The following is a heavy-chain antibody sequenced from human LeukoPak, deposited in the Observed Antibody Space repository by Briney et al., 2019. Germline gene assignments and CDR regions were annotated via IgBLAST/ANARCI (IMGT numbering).Heavy chain of an antibody. CDR2: IYYSWST. D-gene: IGHD6-13*01. J-gene: IGHJ6*03. CDR1: VGSISSYY. Sequence: SETLSLTCTVSVGSISSYYWSWLRQPPGKGLEWIGYIYYSWSTNYNPSLKSPVTISVDTSKNQFSLKLSSVTAADTAVYYCARAGAKSENSSSWYFNYYYYYYMDVWGKGTTVTVSS. V-gene: IGHV4-59*01. CDR3: ARAGAKSENSSSWYFNYYYYYYMDV.